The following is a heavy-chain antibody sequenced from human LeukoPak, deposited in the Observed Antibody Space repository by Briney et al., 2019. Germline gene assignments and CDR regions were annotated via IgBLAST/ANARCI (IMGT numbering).Heavy chain of an antibody. CDR3: ARIRYYYDSSGYYTGFYYYYMDV. CDR1: GGSFSGYY. CDR2: INHSGST. J-gene: IGHJ6*03. V-gene: IGHV4-34*01. Sequence: SETLSLTCAVYGGSFSGYYWSWIRQPPGKGLEWIGEINHSGSTNYNPSLKSRVTISVDTSKNHFSLKLSSVTAADTAVYYCARIRYYYDSSGYYTGFYYYYMDVWGKGTTVTVSS. D-gene: IGHD3-22*01.